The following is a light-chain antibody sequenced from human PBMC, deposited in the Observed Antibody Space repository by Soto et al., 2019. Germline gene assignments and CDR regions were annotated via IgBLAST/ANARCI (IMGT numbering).Light chain of an antibody. J-gene: IGKJ2*01. CDR1: QTISNS. Sequence: DIQMTQSPSSLSASVGDRVTITCRASQTISNSLNWYQQKPGKAPKLLVYAASNLQRGVPSRFSGSGSGTDFTLTIRSLQTEDFATYYCQQSYSSPQMYTFGQGTNLEIK. CDR3: QQSYSSPQMYT. CDR2: AAS. V-gene: IGKV1-39*01.